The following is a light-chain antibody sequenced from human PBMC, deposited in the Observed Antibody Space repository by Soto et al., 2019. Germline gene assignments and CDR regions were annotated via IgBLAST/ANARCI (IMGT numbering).Light chain of an antibody. J-gene: IGLJ3*02. CDR2: RSN. CDR3: AACDDSLSGVV. V-gene: IGLV1-47*01. Sequence: QSVLTQSPSASGTPGQRVTISCSGSSSNIGSNYVYWYQQFPGAAPKLLIYRSNQRPSGVPDRFSGSKSGTSASLAISGLRSEDETDYYFAACDDSLSGVVFGGATKLTVL. CDR1: SSNIGSNY.